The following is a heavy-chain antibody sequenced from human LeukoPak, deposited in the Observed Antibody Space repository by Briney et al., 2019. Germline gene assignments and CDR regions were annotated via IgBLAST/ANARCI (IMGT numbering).Heavy chain of an antibody. Sequence: PSETLSLTCTVSGGSISSYYWSWIRQPPGKGLEWIGSIYHSGSTYYNPSLKSRVTISVDTSKNQFSLKLSSVTAADTAVYYCARGSAGGDYMDVWGKGTTVTVSS. V-gene: IGHV4-38-2*02. CDR2: IYHSGST. D-gene: IGHD1-26*01. CDR1: GGSISSYY. CDR3: ARGSAGGDYMDV. J-gene: IGHJ6*03.